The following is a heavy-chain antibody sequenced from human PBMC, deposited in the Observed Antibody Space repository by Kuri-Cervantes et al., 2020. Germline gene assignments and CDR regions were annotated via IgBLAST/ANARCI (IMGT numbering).Heavy chain of an antibody. CDR2: MNPNSGNT. CDR1: GYTFTSYD. D-gene: IGHD3-9*01. J-gene: IGHJ4*02. CDR3: ATVPRYDILTGYNWTDY. V-gene: IGHV1-8*02. Sequence: ASVKVSCKASGYTFTSYDINWVRQATGQGLEWMGWMNPNSGNTGYAQKFQGRVTMTEDTATDTAYMELSSLRSEDTAVYYCATVPRYDILTGYNWTDYWGQGTLVTVSS.